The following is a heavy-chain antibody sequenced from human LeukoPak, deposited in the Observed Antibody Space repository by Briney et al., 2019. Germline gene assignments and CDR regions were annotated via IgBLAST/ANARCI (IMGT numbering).Heavy chain of an antibody. CDR1: GYSFTSYW. CDR3: ARQYSGYDSPDS. V-gene: IGHV5-10-1*01. D-gene: IGHD5-12*01. CDR2: IDPSDSYT. J-gene: IGHJ5*01. Sequence: GESLKISCKGSGYSFTSYWISWVRQMPGKGLECMGRIDPSDSYTNYSPSFQGHVTISADRSISTAYLQWSSLKASDTAMFYCARQYSGYDSPDSWGQGTLVTVSS.